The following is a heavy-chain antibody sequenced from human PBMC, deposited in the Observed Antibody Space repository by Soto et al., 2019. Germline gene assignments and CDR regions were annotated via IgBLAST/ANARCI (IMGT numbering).Heavy chain of an antibody. V-gene: IGHV3-23*01. Sequence: GGSLRLSCEASGFTFSNYAMAWVRQTPREGPEWVSTIGGGDDIFYAESVKGRFIISRDDSRSTMYLQMDNLRVEDTAIYFCAKDSISYNGIYDAFDVWGQGTVVTVSS. CDR2: IGGGDDI. CDR3: AKDSISYNGIYDAFDV. J-gene: IGHJ3*01. D-gene: IGHD3-3*02. CDR1: GFTFSNYA.